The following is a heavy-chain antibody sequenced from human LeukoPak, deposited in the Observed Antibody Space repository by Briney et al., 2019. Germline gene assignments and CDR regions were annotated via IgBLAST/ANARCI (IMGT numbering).Heavy chain of an antibody. CDR2: IIPIFGTA. V-gene: IGHV1-69*13. CDR3: ASLSMYSSRTYNFDY. D-gene: IGHD6-13*01. CDR1: GGTFSSYA. Sequence: SVKVSCKASGGTFSSYAISWVRQAPGQGLEWMGGIIPIFGTANYAQKFQGRVTITADESTSTAFMELSSLRSEDTAVYYCASLSMYSSRTYNFDYWGQGTLVTVSS. J-gene: IGHJ4*02.